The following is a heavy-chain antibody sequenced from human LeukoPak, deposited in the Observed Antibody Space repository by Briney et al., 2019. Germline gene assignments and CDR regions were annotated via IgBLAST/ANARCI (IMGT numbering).Heavy chain of an antibody. CDR3: ARDRLLGTLYYFDY. V-gene: IGHV3-30-3*01. CDR2: ISYDGSSK. Sequence: GGSLRLSCAASGFTFSSYAMHWVRQAPGKGLEWVAVISYDGSSKYYADSVKGRFTISRDNSKNTLYLQMNSLRAEDTAVYYCARDRLLGTLYYFDYWGQGTLVTVSS. D-gene: IGHD7-27*01. CDR1: GFTFSSYA. J-gene: IGHJ4*02.